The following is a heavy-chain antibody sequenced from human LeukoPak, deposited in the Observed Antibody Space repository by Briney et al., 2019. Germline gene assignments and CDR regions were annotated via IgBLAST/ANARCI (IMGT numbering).Heavy chain of an antibody. CDR3: ARGRFSGPDDY. V-gene: IGHV3-53*01. J-gene: IGHJ4*02. D-gene: IGHD6-19*01. CDR2: IYSGGAT. Sequence: GGSLRPSCAVSEFSFSSNYMNWVRQAPGKGLEWVSVIYSGGATYYADSVRGRFTISRDNSKNMVSLQMTSLGAEDTAVYYCARGRFSGPDDYWGQGTLVTVSS. CDR1: EFSFSSNY.